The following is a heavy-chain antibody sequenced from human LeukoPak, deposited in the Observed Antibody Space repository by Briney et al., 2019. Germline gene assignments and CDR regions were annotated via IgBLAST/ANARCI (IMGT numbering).Heavy chain of an antibody. V-gene: IGHV4-39*07. J-gene: IGHJ6*03. CDR1: GGSISSSSYY. CDR3: AREIRGAKYYYYYYMDV. CDR2: IYYSGST. D-gene: IGHD1-26*01. Sequence: SETLSLTCTVSGGSISSSSYYWGWIRQPPGKGLEWIGSIYYSGSTYYNPSLKSRVTISVDTSKNQFSLKLSSVTAADTAVYYCAREIRGAKYYYYYYMDVWGKGTTVTVSS.